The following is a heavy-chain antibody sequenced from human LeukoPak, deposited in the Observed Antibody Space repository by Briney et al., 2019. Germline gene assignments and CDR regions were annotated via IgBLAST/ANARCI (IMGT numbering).Heavy chain of an antibody. Sequence: SETLSVTCAVSGYSISSGYYWGWIRQPPGKGLEWIGSIYHSGSTYYNPSLKSRVTISVDTSKNQFSLKLSSVTAADTAVYYCARGGDIVVVVAANAFDYWGQGTLVTVSS. J-gene: IGHJ4*02. D-gene: IGHD2-15*01. CDR1: GYSISSGYY. V-gene: IGHV4-38-2*01. CDR2: IYHSGST. CDR3: ARGGDIVVVVAANAFDY.